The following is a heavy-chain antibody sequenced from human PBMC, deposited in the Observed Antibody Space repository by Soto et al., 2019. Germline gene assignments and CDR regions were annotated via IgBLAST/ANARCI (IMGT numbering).Heavy chain of an antibody. D-gene: IGHD3-10*01. CDR2: IIPTFGTT. J-gene: IGHJ6*02. CDR1: GGSFNSHS. V-gene: IGHV1-69*06. CDR3: ASQLLWFGELLDQYFYYYGLDV. Sequence: QVQLVQSGAEVKKPGSSVKVSCKASGGSFNSHSISWVRQAPRQGLEWMGGIIPTFGTTDYAQKFQGRVTITADKSTNTAYMELTGLRSEDTAVYYCASQLLWFGELLDQYFYYYGLDVWGQGTTVTVSS.